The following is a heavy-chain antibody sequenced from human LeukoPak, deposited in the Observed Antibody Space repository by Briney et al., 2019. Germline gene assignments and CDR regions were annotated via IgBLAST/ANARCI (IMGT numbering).Heavy chain of an antibody. Sequence: SETLSLTCTVSGDSISSGNFYWGWIRQPPGKELQWIGSIYYNGITHYNPSLESRVTISADTSTNEFSLKLSSVTAADTAVYYCARGVNQWLVTRWYFDYWGQGTLVTVSS. CDR2: IYYNGIT. CDR3: ARGVNQWLVTRWYFDY. V-gene: IGHV4-39*01. CDR1: GDSISSGNFY. J-gene: IGHJ4*02. D-gene: IGHD6-19*01.